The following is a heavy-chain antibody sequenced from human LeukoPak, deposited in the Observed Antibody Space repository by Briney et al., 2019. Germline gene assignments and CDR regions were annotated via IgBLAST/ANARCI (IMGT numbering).Heavy chain of an antibody. J-gene: IGHJ4*02. D-gene: IGHD1-26*01. CDR3: ARGSGSYDFDY. V-gene: IGHV4-39*01. CDR2: TYYSGST. Sequence: SETLSLTCTVSGGSISGGSYYWGWIRQPPGKGLEWIGSTYYSGSTYYNPSLKSRVTTSVDMSKNRFSLKLTSATAADTAVYYCARGSGSYDFDYWGQGTLVTVSS. CDR1: GGSISGGSYY.